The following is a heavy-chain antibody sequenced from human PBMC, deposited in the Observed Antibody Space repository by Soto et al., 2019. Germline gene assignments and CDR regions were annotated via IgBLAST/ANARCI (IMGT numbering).Heavy chain of an antibody. CDR3: AKDPRNPRYNWNDGRDY. V-gene: IGHV3-23*01. J-gene: IGHJ4*02. Sequence: EVQLLESGGGLVQPGGSLRLSCAASGFTFSSYAMSWVRQAPGKGLEWVSAISGSGGSTYYADSVKGRFTISRDNSKNTLYLQMNSLRAEDTAVYYCAKDPRNPRYNWNDGRDYWGQGTLVTVSS. CDR2: ISGSGGST. CDR1: GFTFSSYA. D-gene: IGHD1-20*01.